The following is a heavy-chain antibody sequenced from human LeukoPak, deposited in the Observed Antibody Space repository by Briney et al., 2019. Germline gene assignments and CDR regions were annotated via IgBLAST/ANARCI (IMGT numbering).Heavy chain of an antibody. CDR2: IYYSGST. CDR3: ARKALPGNWFDP. J-gene: IGHJ5*02. CDR1: GGSISSYY. V-gene: IGHV4-59*08. Sequence: SETLSLTCTVSGGSISSYYWSWIRQPPGKGLEWIGYIYYSGSTSYNPSLKSRVTISVDTSKNQFSLKLSSVTAADTAVYYCARKALPGNWFDPWGQGALVTVSS.